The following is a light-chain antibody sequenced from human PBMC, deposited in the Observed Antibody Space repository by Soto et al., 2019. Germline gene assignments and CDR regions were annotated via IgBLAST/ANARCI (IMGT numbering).Light chain of an antibody. CDR1: QSINNW. V-gene: IGKV1-5*01. Sequence: DIQMTQSPSTLSASVGDRVSITCRASQSINNWLAWYQQKPGKAPKLLIFDASSLEGGVPSRFSGSGSGSEFTLTISSLQPDDFATYYCQHYKTYSGAFGGGTKVELK. J-gene: IGKJ4*01. CDR2: DAS. CDR3: QHYKTYSGA.